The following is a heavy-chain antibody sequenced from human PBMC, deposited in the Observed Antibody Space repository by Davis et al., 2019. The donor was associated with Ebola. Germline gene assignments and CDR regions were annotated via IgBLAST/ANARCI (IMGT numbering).Heavy chain of an antibody. Sequence: AASVKVSCKASGYTFTSYYMHWVRQAPGQGLEWMGIINPSGGSTSYAQKFQGRVTMTRDTSTSTVYMELSSLRSEDTAVYWCVGGGTGGGLDYWGQGTLVTVSS. V-gene: IGHV1-46*01. J-gene: IGHJ4*02. CDR1: GYTFTSYY. CDR3: VGGGTGGGLDY. CDR2: INPSGGST. D-gene: IGHD2-8*02.